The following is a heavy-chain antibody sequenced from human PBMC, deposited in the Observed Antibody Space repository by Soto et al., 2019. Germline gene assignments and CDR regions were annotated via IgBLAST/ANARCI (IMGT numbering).Heavy chain of an antibody. CDR3: ARDLASTTIPYY. CDR2: IKQDGSEK. J-gene: IGHJ4*02. CDR1: GFTFSRYW. Sequence: GGSLRLSCAASGFTFSRYWMSWVRQAPGKGLEWVANIKQDGSEKYYVDSVKSRFTISRDNAKNTLYLQMNSLRAEDTAVYYCARDLASTTIPYYWGQGNLVNVSS. D-gene: IGHD4-17*01. V-gene: IGHV3-7*04.